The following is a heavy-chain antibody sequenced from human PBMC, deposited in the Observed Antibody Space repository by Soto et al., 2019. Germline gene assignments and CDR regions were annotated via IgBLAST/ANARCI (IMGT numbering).Heavy chain of an antibody. V-gene: IGHV6-1*01. D-gene: IGHD6-25*01. CDR3: ARAVLNTANAFVI. CDR1: GDSVSSNTAA. Sequence: SQTLSLTCVISGDSVSSNTAAWNWIRQSPSRGLEWLGRTYYRSKWSNDYAPSVKSRITVNPDTSKNQFSLQLNSVTPEDTAVYYCARAVLNTANAFVIWGQGTVVTVSS. CDR2: TYYRSKWSN. J-gene: IGHJ3*02.